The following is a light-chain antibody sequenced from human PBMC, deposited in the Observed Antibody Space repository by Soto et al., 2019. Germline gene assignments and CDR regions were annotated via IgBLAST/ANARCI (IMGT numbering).Light chain of an antibody. CDR1: QSISSW. Sequence: DIQMTQSPSTLSASVGDIVTITCRASQSISSWLAWYQQKPGKAPKLLIYKASTLESGVPSRFSGSGSGTEFTLTISSLQPDDFATYYCQQSFTFGPGPKVDIK. CDR3: QQSFT. J-gene: IGKJ3*01. V-gene: IGKV1-5*03. CDR2: KAS.